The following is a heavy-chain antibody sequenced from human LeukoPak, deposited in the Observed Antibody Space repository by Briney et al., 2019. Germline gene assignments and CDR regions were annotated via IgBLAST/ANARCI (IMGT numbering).Heavy chain of an antibody. CDR3: ARDADSGRAIDY. Sequence: PGGSLRLSCAASGFTFSSYGMSWVRQAPGKGLEWVSAISGSGGSTYYADSVKGRFTISRDNSKNTLYLQMNSLRAEDTAVYYCARDADSGRAIDYWGQGTLVTVSS. CDR2: ISGSGGST. J-gene: IGHJ4*02. CDR1: GFTFSSYG. D-gene: IGHD1-26*01. V-gene: IGHV3-23*01.